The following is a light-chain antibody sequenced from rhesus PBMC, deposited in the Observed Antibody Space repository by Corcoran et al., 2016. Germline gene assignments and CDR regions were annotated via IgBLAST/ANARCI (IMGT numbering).Light chain of an antibody. CDR3: QLTYNLPT. J-gene: IGKJ1*01. Sequence: ETVVTQSPATLSLSPGERGTLSCRASQSVGNHLAWYQQKSGQAPRLLIYVASNRATGIPDRFSGRGSGTDFTLTMSSLEPEDVGFYYCQLTYNLPTFGQGTKVEIK. CDR1: QSVGNH. V-gene: IGKV3-35*01. CDR2: VAS.